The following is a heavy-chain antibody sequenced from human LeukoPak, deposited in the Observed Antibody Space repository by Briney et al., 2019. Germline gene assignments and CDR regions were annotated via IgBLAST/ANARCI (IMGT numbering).Heavy chain of an antibody. Sequence: GGSLRLSCAASGFTFSTYNMNWVRQAPGKGLEWVSSITRSSGSMYYADSVKGRFTISRDNAKNSLYLQMNSLRAEDTAVYYCARRGYTYGYDYWGQGTLVTVSS. D-gene: IGHD5-18*01. V-gene: IGHV3-21*01. CDR2: ITRSSGSM. CDR1: GFTFSTYN. CDR3: ARRGYTYGYDY. J-gene: IGHJ4*02.